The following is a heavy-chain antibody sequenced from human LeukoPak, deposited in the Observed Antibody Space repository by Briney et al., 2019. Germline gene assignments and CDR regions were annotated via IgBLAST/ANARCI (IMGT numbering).Heavy chain of an antibody. CDR1: GGTFSSYA. V-gene: IGHV1-69*04. CDR3: ARGVATTMVRGVILTLYGMDV. CDR2: IIPILGIA. J-gene: IGHJ6*02. D-gene: IGHD3-10*01. Sequence: SVKVSCKASGGTFSSYAISWVRQAPGQGLEWMGRIIPILGIANYAQKFQGRVTITADKSTSTAYVELSSLRSEDTAVYYCARGVATTMVRGVILTLYGMDVWGQGTTVTVSS.